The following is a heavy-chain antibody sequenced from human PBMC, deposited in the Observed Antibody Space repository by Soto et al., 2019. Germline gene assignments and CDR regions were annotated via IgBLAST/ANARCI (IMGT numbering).Heavy chain of an antibody. Sequence: PWGTMRLSCAASGFTFITNALTWVWHTTAQGMGRVSIISSSGYTTYYIDSVKGRFTISIDNSRNTLNLQMNSLRAEDTAVYYCAKNGDFWSWGMDVWGQGTTVTVSS. CDR2: ISSSGYTT. V-gene: IGHV3-23*01. CDR3: AKNGDFWSWGMDV. J-gene: IGHJ6*02. CDR1: GFTFITNA. D-gene: IGHD3-3*01.